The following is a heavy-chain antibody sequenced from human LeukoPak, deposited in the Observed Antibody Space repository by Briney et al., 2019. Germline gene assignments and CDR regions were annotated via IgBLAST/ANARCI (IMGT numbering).Heavy chain of an antibody. CDR3: ARKSGRGRGYGN. Sequence: SETLSLTCAVYGGSFSGYYWSWIRQPPGKGLEWIGEINYSGGTDYNPSIKSRVTISADTSKNQFSLNLKSVTAADTAVYYCARKSGRGRGYGNWGQGTMVTVSS. V-gene: IGHV4-34*01. CDR1: GGSFSGYY. J-gene: IGHJ3*01. D-gene: IGHD3-3*01. CDR2: INYSGGT.